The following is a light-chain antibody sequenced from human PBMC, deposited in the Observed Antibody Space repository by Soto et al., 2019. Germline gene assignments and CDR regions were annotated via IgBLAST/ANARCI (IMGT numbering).Light chain of an antibody. Sequence: EIVLTQSPLSLPVTLGEPASSSCRSSESLLFSNENHNLDWYLQNPGQPPQLLMYLGSSRASGVPDRFSGSGSGTDFTLTISRVEAEDVGVYYCMQALQNPLTFGGGTKVEIK. CDR1: ESLLFSNENHN. CDR3: MQALQNPLT. V-gene: IGKV2-28*01. J-gene: IGKJ4*01. CDR2: LGS.